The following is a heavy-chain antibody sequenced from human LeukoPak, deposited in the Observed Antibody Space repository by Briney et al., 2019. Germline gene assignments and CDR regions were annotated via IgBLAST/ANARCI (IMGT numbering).Heavy chain of an antibody. V-gene: IGHV3-23*01. J-gene: IGHJ5*02. CDR2: ILSGGTT. CDR3: AKGGKYCRSSSCYDHKWFDP. Sequence: GGSLRLSCAASGFTFSSYTMDWVRQAPGKGLEWVSGILSGGTTDYVDSVKGRFTISRDTSKNTMFLQMNSLRAEDTAVYYCAKGGKYCRSSSCYDHKWFDPWGQGTLVTVSS. CDR1: GFTFSSYT. D-gene: IGHD2-2*01.